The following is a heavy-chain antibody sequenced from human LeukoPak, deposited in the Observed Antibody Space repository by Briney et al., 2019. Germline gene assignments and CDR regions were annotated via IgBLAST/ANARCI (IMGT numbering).Heavy chain of an antibody. V-gene: IGHV3-64*01. CDR2: ISSNGGIT. CDR3: ARVGMTSGSGCDY. J-gene: IGHJ4*02. D-gene: IGHD6-19*01. CDR1: GFTLSRHA. Sequence: QPGGSLRFSCAASGFTLSRHAMHWARQAPGKGLEFVSAISSNGGITYYANSVKGRFTISRDSSKNTLYLQMGSLRAEDMALYYCARVGMTSGSGCDYWGQGTLVTVSS.